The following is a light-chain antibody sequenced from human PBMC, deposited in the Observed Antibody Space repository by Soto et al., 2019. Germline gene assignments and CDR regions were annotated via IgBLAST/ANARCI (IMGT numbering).Light chain of an antibody. V-gene: IGKV3-20*01. CDR3: QQYGSSPPT. Sequence: EIVLTQSPGTLSLSPGERASLSXXXSQSVSSSYLAWYQQIPGQAPRLLINDASRRATGIPDRFSGSGSGTDFTLTISRLEPEDFAVYYCQQYGSSPPTFGQRTKVDIK. J-gene: IGKJ1*01. CDR2: DAS. CDR1: QSVSSSY.